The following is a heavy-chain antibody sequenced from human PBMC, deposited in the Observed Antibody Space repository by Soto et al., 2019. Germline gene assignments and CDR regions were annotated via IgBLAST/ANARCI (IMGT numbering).Heavy chain of an antibody. CDR1: EYTFTDYY. CDR3: ARTAIETTDPYYEYGLDF. CDR2: INPNSGDT. V-gene: IGHV1-2*02. J-gene: IGHJ6*02. D-gene: IGHD3-3*01. Sequence: GASVKVSCKASEYTFTDYYIHWVRQAPGQGPEWMGWINPNSGDTEFAQNFQGRFTVTRDTSISIVYMELSRLRSDDTAVYYCARTAIETTDPYYEYGLDFWGQGTTVTVSS.